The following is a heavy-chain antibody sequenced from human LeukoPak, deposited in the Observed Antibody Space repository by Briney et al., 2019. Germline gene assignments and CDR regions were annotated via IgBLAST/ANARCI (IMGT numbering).Heavy chain of an antibody. D-gene: IGHD3-10*01. V-gene: IGHV3-48*03. CDR2: ISRSGDTM. CDR3: ARGAYYGSGSFPADY. Sequence: PGGSLRLSCAASGFTFSSYELNWVRQAPGKGLDWLAYISRSGDTMYYADPVKGRLTVSRDNAKNSLYLQMNSLRAEDTAVYSCARGAYYGSGSFPADYWGRGIRITVSA. J-gene: IGHJ4*02. CDR1: GFTFSSYE.